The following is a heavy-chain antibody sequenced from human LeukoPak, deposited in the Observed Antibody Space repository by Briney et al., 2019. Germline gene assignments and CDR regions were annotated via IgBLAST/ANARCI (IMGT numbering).Heavy chain of an antibody. V-gene: IGHV1-69*04. D-gene: IGHD4-17*01. J-gene: IGHJ4*02. CDR3: AREAYGDQGEY. CDR1: RGTFSSYA. CDR2: IIPILGIA. Sequence: SVKVSCKASRGTFSSYAISWVRQAPGQGLEWMGRIIPILGIANYAQKFQGRVTITADKSTSTAYMELSSLRSEDTAVYYCAREAYGDQGEYWGQGTLVTVSS.